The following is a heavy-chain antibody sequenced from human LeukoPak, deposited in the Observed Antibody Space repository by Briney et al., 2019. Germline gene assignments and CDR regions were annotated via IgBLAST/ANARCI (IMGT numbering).Heavy chain of an antibody. J-gene: IGHJ4*02. CDR1: GDSISTYY. V-gene: IGHV4-59*08. CDR2: ISYSGST. CDR3: ARRNYGGHFDY. D-gene: IGHD4/OR15-4a*01. Sequence: SETLPLTCTVSGDSISTYYWSWIRQSPGKALEWIGYISYSGSTNYNPSLKSRVTISVDTSKKQFSLKLSSVTAADTAVYYCARRNYGGHFDYWGQGTLVTVSS.